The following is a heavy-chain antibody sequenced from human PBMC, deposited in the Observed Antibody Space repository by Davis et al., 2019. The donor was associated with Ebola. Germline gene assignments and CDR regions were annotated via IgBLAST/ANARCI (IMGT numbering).Heavy chain of an antibody. CDR2: IGGGGDDT. D-gene: IGHD5-18*01. CDR1: GFTFNYYA. CDR3: AKDQAAMVRIVDY. Sequence: PGGSLRLSCAASGFTFNYYAMSWVRQAPGKGLEWVSLIGGGGDDTYYPDSVKGRFTISRDNSKNTLYLQMNSLRAEDTAVYYCAKDQAAMVRIVDYWGQGTLVTVSS. V-gene: IGHV3-23*01. J-gene: IGHJ4*02.